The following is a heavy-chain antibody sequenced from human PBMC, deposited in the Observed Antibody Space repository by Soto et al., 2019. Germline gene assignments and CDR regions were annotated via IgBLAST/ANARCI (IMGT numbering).Heavy chain of an antibody. CDR1: GFTFSSFA. CDR2: ISGGGDIP. Sequence: SCAASGFTFSSFAMAWVRQAPGKGLDWVSSISGGGDIPFYADSVKGRFTVSRDNSKNTMYLQMNSLRAEDTAVYYCAKGRGSSWSKLGFDPWGQGSLVTVSS. J-gene: IGHJ5*02. D-gene: IGHD6-13*01. V-gene: IGHV3-23*01. CDR3: AKGRGSSWSKLGFDP.